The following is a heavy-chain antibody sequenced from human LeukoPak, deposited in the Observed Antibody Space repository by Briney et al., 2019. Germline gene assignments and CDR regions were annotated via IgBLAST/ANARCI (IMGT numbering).Heavy chain of an antibody. D-gene: IGHD4-17*01. J-gene: IGHJ4*02. CDR3: ARATTVTYYFDY. V-gene: IGHV4-30-2*01. Sequence: PSQTLSLTCTVSGGSISSGGYYWSWIRQPPGKGLEWIGYIYHSGSTYYNPSLKSRVTISVDTSKNQFSLKLSSVTAADTAVYYCARATTVTYYFDYWGQGTLVTVSS. CDR1: GGSISSGGYY. CDR2: IYHSGST.